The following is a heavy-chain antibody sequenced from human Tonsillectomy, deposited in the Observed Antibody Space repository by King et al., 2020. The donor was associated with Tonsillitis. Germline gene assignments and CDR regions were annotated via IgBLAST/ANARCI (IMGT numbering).Heavy chain of an antibody. Sequence: VQLVESGAEVKKPGESLKIACTGSGYSFTSYWIGWVRQMPGKGLEWMGIIYPGDSDTRYSPSFQGQVTISADKSISTASLQRSSLKASDTAMYYCARHFDQQWLVPFDPWGQGTLVTVSS. D-gene: IGHD6-19*01. V-gene: IGHV5-51*01. CDR3: ARHFDQQWLVPFDP. J-gene: IGHJ5*02. CDR1: GYSFTSYW. CDR2: IYPGDSDT.